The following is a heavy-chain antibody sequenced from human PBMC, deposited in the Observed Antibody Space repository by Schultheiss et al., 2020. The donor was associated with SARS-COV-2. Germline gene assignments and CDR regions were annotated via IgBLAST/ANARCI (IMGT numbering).Heavy chain of an antibody. CDR3: ASGRYSYGPGAFDI. Sequence: KISCKGSGGTFSSYAISWVRQAPGQGLEWMGGIIPIFGTANYAQKFQGRVTITADESTSTAYMELSSLRSEDTAVYYCASGRYSYGPGAFDIWGQGTMVTVSS. CDR1: GGTFSSYA. CDR2: IIPIFGTA. J-gene: IGHJ3*02. V-gene: IGHV1-69*01. D-gene: IGHD5-18*01.